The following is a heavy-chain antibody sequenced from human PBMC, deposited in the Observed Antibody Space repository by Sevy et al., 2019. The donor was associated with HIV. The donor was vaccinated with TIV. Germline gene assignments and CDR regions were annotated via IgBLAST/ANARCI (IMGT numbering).Heavy chain of an antibody. CDR1: GGTFSSYA. CDR2: IIPIFGTA. V-gene: IGHV1-69*13. J-gene: IGHJ4*02. CDR3: AGGARGSSGYDSYYFDY. Sequence: SVKVSCKASGGTFSSYAISWVRQAPGQGLEWMGGIIPIFGTANYAQKFQGRVTITADESTSTAYMELSSLRSEDTAVYYCAGGARGSSGYDSYYFDYWGQGTLVTVSS. D-gene: IGHD5-12*01.